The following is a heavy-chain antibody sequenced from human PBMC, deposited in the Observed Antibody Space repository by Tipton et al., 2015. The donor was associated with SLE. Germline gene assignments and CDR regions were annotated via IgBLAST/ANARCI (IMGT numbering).Heavy chain of an antibody. CDR1: GFIFNNYG. J-gene: IGHJ2*01. D-gene: IGHD2/OR15-2a*01. Sequence: QVQLVQSGGGVVQPGGSLRISCAASGFIFNNYGMNWVRQAPGKGLEWVTFISYDGNNKKFADSVKGRFTISRDNSKNTLYLQMNSLRREDTAVYYCARDSGVYALYWYFDLWGRGTLVSVSS. V-gene: IGHV3-30*19. CDR3: ARDSGVYALYWYFDL. CDR2: ISYDGNNK.